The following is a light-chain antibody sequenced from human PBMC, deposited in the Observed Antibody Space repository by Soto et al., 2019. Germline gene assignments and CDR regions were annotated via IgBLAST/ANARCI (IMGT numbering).Light chain of an antibody. CDR2: DAS. CDR1: QNIDRW. CDR3: QQYKSYWT. J-gene: IGKJ1*01. V-gene: IGKV1-5*01. Sequence: DVPMTQSPSTLSASVGDRLTITCRASQNIDRWLAWYQQKPGKAPKILIYDASSLESGVPSRFSGSGSGTEFTLTISSLQPDDFATYYCQQYKSYWTFGQGTKVEIK.